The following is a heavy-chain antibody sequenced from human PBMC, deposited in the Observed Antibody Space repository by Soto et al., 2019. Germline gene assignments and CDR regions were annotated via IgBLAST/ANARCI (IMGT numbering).Heavy chain of an antibody. Sequence: GGSLRLSCAASGFTFSSYGMHWVRQAPGKGLEWVAVISYDGSNKYYADSVKGRFTISRDNSKNTLYLQMNSLRAEDTAVYYCAKDHYYGSGSHNYYYYMDVWGKGTTVTVSS. V-gene: IGHV3-30*18. CDR1: GFTFSSYG. J-gene: IGHJ6*03. CDR2: ISYDGSNK. D-gene: IGHD3-10*01. CDR3: AKDHYYGSGSHNYYYYMDV.